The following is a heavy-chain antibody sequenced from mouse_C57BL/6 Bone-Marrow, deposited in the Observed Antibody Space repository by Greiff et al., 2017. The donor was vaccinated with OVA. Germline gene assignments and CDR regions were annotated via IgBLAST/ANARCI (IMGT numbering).Heavy chain of an antibody. V-gene: IGHV1-80*01. Sequence: QVQLQQSGAELVKPGASVKISCKASGYAFSSYWMNWVKQRPGKGLEWIGQIYPGDGDTNYNGKFKGKATLTADKSSSTAYMQLSSLTSEDSAVYVCARSGSLYWYFDVWGTGTTVTVSS. J-gene: IGHJ1*03. CDR1: GYAFSSYW. D-gene: IGHD1-1*01. CDR3: ARSGSLYWYFDV. CDR2: IYPGDGDT.